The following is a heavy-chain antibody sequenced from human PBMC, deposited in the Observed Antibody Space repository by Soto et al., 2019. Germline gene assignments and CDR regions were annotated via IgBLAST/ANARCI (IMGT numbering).Heavy chain of an antibody. CDR3: ARTYYYDSSGINGFDP. D-gene: IGHD3-22*01. Sequence: SETLSLTCTVSGGSISSGDYYWSWIRQPPGKGLEWIGYIYYSGSTYYNPSLKSRVTISVDTSKNQFSLKLSSVTAADTAVYYCARTYYYDSSGINGFDPWGQGTLVTGS. V-gene: IGHV4-30-4*01. CDR2: IYYSGST. CDR1: GGSISSGDYY. J-gene: IGHJ5*02.